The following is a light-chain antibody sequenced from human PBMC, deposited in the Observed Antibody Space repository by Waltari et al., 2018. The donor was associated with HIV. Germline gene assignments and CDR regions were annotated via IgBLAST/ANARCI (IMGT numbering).Light chain of an antibody. Sequence: DIQMTQSPSSLSASVGARVTITCQASQHIATNLNWFQQKPGKAPKLLIYDVSKLETGVPSRFTGGGSGATFTFTITSLRPEDIATYYCLQYDDLPLTFGGGTKVELK. CDR2: DVS. V-gene: IGKV1-33*01. CDR1: QHIATN. CDR3: LQYDDLPLT. J-gene: IGKJ4*01.